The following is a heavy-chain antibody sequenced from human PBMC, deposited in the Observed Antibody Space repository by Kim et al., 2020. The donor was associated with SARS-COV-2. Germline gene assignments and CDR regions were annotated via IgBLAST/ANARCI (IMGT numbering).Heavy chain of an antibody. V-gene: IGHV4-31*03. CDR2: IYYSGST. Sequence: SETLSLTCTVSGGSISSGGYYWSWIRQHPGKGLEWIGYIYYSGSTYYNPSLKSRVTISVDTSKNQFSLKLSSVTAADTAVYYCARDPGGRYYGMDVWGQGTTVTVSS. D-gene: IGHD2-15*01. CDR1: GGSISSGGYY. J-gene: IGHJ6*02. CDR3: ARDPGGRYYGMDV.